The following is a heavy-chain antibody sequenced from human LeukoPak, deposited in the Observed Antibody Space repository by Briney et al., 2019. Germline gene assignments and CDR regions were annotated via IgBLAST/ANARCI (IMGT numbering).Heavy chain of an antibody. CDR2: INPSGST. D-gene: IGHD3-22*01. CDR3: ARGRHDITMIVVVMTSVSYYLDV. CDR1: GGSFSGYH. V-gene: IGHV4-34*01. J-gene: IGHJ6*03. Sequence: SETLSLTCGVSGGSFSGYHWTWIRQSPGKGLEWIGDINPSGSTYYNPSLKSRLTISVDTSKNQFSLKLRSVTAADTAVYYCARGRHDITMIVVVMTSVSYYLDVWGKGTTVTVS.